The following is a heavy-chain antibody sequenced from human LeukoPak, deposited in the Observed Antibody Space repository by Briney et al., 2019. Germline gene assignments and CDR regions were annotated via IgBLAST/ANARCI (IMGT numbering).Heavy chain of an antibody. CDR2: IKQDGSEK. J-gene: IGHJ6*03. V-gene: IGHV3-7*01. CDR1: GFTFSSYW. D-gene: IGHD4-11*01. Sequence: GGSLRLSCAASGFTFSSYWMSWVRQAPGKGLEWVANIKQDGSEKYYVDSVKGRFTISRDNAKNSLYLQMNSLRAEDTAVYYCARGPNYSNFGSAYYYYMDVWGKGTTVTVSS. CDR3: ARGPNYSNFGSAYYYYMDV.